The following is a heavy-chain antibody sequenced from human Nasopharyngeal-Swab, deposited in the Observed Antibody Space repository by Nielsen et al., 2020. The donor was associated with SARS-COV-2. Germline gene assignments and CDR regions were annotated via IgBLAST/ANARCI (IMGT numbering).Heavy chain of an antibody. J-gene: IGHJ4*02. V-gene: IGHV3-11*04. CDR1: GFTFSDYY. CDR3: ARDPQYNWNDVVFDY. CDR2: ISSSGSTI. Sequence: GESLKISCAASGFTFSDYYMSWIRQAPGKGLEWVSYISSSGSTIYYADSVKGRFTISRDNAKNSLYLQMNSLRAEDTAVYYCARDPQYNWNDVVFDYWGQGTLVTVSS. D-gene: IGHD1-1*01.